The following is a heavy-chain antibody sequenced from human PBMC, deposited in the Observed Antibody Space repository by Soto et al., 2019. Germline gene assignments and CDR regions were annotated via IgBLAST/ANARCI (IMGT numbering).Heavy chain of an antibody. Sequence: SETLSLTCSVSGGSISGSYWSWIRQSPGKGLEWPGYVYYTGSTNYSPSLRSRVSISADTSKNEFSLRLSSVTAADTAVYFCARSVAVPGAHIDYWGQGTQVTVSS. CDR1: GGSISGSY. J-gene: IGHJ4*02. V-gene: IGHV4-59*01. CDR2: VYYTGST. CDR3: ARSVAVPGAHIDY. D-gene: IGHD6-19*01.